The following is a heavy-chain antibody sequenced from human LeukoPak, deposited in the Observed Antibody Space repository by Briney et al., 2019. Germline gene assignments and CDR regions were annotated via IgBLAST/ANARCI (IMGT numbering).Heavy chain of an antibody. Sequence: ASVKVSCKTSGYTFTNYGISWVRQAPGQGLEWVGWISAKNGNTNYAQKFQGRVTKTTDTSTSTAYMELRSLRSDDTAVYYCARSRRDYDFWSGLLGGDYWGQGTLVTVSS. V-gene: IGHV1-18*01. CDR1: GYTFTNYG. D-gene: IGHD3-3*01. CDR2: ISAKNGNT. J-gene: IGHJ4*02. CDR3: ARSRRDYDFWSGLLGGDY.